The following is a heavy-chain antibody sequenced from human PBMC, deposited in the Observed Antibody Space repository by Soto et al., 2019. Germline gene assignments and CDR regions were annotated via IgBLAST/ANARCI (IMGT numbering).Heavy chain of an antibody. J-gene: IGHJ6*02. CDR2: ISSDGSNK. CDR1: GFIFSSAG. D-gene: IGHD2-2*01. CDR3: AKDMGFVAVVPPVDAGYGLDV. V-gene: IGHV3-30*18. Sequence: HVQLVESGGGGVQPGRSLRLSCAASGFIFSSAGMHWVRQAPGKGLEWVAVISSDGSNKFYADSMKGRFTISRDNSKNTLYLQMNSLRVEDTAVYFCAKDMGFVAVVPPVDAGYGLDVWGQGTTVTVSS.